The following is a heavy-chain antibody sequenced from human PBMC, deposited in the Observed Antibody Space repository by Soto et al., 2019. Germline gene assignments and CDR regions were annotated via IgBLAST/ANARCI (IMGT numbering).Heavy chain of an antibody. D-gene: IGHD5-12*01. CDR3: AKDMRWLGDYYYGMDV. CDR1: GFTFDDYA. J-gene: IGHJ6*02. V-gene: IGHV3-9*01. Sequence: PGVSLRLSCAASGFTFDDYAMHWVRQPPGKGLEWVSGISWNSGIIDYADSVKGRFTISRDNAKNSLYLQMNSLRAEDTAVYYCAKDMRWLGDYYYGMDVWGQGTTVTVSS. CDR2: ISWNSGII.